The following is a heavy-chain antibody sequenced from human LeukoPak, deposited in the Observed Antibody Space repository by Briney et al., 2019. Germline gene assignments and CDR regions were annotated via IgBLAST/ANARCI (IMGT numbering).Heavy chain of an antibody. CDR3: ARDEHSDYDSMTGYYNWFDP. D-gene: IGHD3-9*01. CDR1: GGSFSSYY. J-gene: IGHJ5*02. Sequence: PSETLSLTCAVYGGSFSSYYWSWIRQPPGKGLEWIGEINHSGSTNYNPSLKSRVTISVDTSKNQFSLKLSSVTAADTAVYYCARDEHSDYDSMTGYYNWFDPWGQGTLVTVSS. CDR2: INHSGST. V-gene: IGHV4-34*01.